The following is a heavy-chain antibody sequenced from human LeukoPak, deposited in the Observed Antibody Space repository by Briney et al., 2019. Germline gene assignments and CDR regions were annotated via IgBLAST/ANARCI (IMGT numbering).Heavy chain of an antibody. J-gene: IGHJ6*03. CDR1: GGSISNYY. V-gene: IGHV4-4*07. CDR3: ARDGYRVTGYYYYMDV. CDR2: IYATGTT. D-gene: IGHD5-12*01. Sequence: SETLSLTCTVSGGSISNYYWNWIRQPAGKGLEWIGRIYATGTTSYNPSLKSRVTILVDTSKNQFSLNLSSVTAADTAVYYCARDGYRVTGYYYYMDVWGKGTTVTVSS.